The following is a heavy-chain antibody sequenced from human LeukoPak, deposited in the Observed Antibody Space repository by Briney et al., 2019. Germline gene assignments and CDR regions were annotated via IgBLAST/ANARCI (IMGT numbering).Heavy chain of an antibody. V-gene: IGHV1-3*01. CDR1: GYTFTNYA. D-gene: IGHD3-10*01. Sequence: ASVTVSCKASGYTFTNYAMHWVRQAPGQRLEWMGWINAGNGNTEYSQNFQDRVTITRDTSATTAYMELSSLRSEDTAVYYCARGSYFYGSGSFMGSDYWGQGTLVTVSS. CDR2: INAGNGNT. J-gene: IGHJ4*02. CDR3: ARGSYFYGSGSFMGSDY.